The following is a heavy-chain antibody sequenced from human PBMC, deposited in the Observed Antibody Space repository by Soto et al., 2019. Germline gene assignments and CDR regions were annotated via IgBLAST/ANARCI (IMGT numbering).Heavy chain of an antibody. Sequence: ASVKVSCKTSGDSFNDYYIHWVRQAPGQGLEWMGWINANGGGTKYAQKLQRSVTMTTDTSTSTAYMELRSLRSDDTAVYYCARRYFDWLLTSRDGWFDPWGQGTLVTVSS. CDR1: GDSFNDYY. J-gene: IGHJ5*02. CDR3: ARRYFDWLLTSRDGWFDP. V-gene: IGHV1-2*02. D-gene: IGHD3-9*01. CDR2: INANGGGT.